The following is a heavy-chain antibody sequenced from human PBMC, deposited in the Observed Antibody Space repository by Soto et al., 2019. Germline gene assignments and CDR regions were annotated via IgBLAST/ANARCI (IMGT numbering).Heavy chain of an antibody. CDR3: ARQDCQTTVTTVRVWFDH. J-gene: IGHJ5*02. Sequence: QLQLQESGPGLVKPSETLSLTCTVSGGSISSGIYYWGWIRQPPGKGLEYIASMYYSGITYYNPSLKSRASISVDSSKNQISLKLRSVSAAATAVHYCARQDCQTTVTTVRVWFDHWGQGTLVTVSS. V-gene: IGHV4-39*01. CDR2: MYYSGIT. D-gene: IGHD4-17*01. CDR1: GGSISSGIYY.